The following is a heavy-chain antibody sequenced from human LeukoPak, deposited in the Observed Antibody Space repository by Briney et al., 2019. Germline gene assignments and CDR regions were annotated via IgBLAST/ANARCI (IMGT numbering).Heavy chain of an antibody. V-gene: IGHV3-74*01. CDR1: GFTFSSYA. CDR3: ARVPTRLPVHYPYFDY. D-gene: IGHD6-6*01. CDR2: ITSDGTST. Sequence: PGGSLRLSCAASGFTFSSYAMSWVRQAPGKGLVWVSRITSDGTSTIYANSVKGRFTISRDNAKNALYLQMNSLRAEDTAVYYCARVPTRLPVHYPYFDYWGQGALVTVSS. J-gene: IGHJ4*02.